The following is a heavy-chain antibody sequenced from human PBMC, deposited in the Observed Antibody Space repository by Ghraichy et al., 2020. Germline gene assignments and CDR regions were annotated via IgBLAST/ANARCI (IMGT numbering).Heavy chain of an antibody. CDR1: DYSMTDGYF. Sequence: SQTLSLTCSVSDYSMTDGYFWGWIRHLPGEVLEWFGIIFHTGRTYYNPSLESRFLISVDTSKNQFSLTVNSVTAADTAVYFCASQDTRLYPLAFFDYWGQGTLVTVSS. CDR3: ASQDTRLYPLAFFDY. D-gene: IGHD5-18*01. J-gene: IGHJ4*02. CDR2: IFHTGRT. V-gene: IGHV4-38-2*01.